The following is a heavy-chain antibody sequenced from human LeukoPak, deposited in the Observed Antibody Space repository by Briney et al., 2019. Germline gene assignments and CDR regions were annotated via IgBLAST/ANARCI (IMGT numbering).Heavy chain of an antibody. CDR1: GWSPSGYY. D-gene: IGHD2-15*01. J-gene: IGHJ4*02. V-gene: IGHV4-34*01. CDR3: ARGLSRLPPGGY. Sequence: SETLSLTCAVYGWSPSGYYWSWIRQPPGKGLQRIGEINHSGSIKNNASLKSRVTISIDTSKNQFSLKLSSVTAADTAVYYCARGLSRLPPGGYWGQGTLVTVSS. CDR2: INHSGSI.